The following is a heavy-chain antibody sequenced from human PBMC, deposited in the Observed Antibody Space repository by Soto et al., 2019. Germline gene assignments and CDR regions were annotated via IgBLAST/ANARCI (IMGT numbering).Heavy chain of an antibody. J-gene: IGHJ4*02. Sequence: GESLKISCKGSGYSFTGYWISWVRQMPGKGLEWMGRIDPSDSYTNYSPSFQGHVTISADKSISTAYLQWSSLKASDTAMYYCAIHSSSWYYFDYWGQGTLVTVSS. CDR3: AIHSSSWYYFDY. V-gene: IGHV5-10-1*01. D-gene: IGHD6-13*01. CDR1: GYSFTGYW. CDR2: IDPSDSYT.